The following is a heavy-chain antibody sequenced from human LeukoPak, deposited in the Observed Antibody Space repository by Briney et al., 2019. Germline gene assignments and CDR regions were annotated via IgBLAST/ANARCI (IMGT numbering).Heavy chain of an antibody. Sequence: GASVKVSCKASGYTFTGYYMHWVRQAPGQGREWRGWINPNSGGTNYAQKFQGRVTMTRDTSISTAYRELSRLRSDDTAVYYCARDKDTAIPWSFDYWGQGTLVTVSS. CDR1: GYTFTGYY. CDR2: INPNSGGT. J-gene: IGHJ4*02. D-gene: IGHD5-18*01. V-gene: IGHV1-2*02. CDR3: ARDKDTAIPWSFDY.